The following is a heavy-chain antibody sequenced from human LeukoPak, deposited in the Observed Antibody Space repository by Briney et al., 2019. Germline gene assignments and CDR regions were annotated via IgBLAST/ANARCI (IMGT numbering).Heavy chain of an antibody. CDR1: GYTFTGYF. CDR3: ASSENHYYYYYMDV. V-gene: IGHV1-2*02. CDR2: INPNSGDT. Sequence: ASVKVSCKASGYTFTGYFIHWVRQAPGQGLEWMGWINPNSGDTNYAQKFQGRVTMTRDTSINTAYMELSSLRSEDTAVYYCASSENHYYYYYMDVWGKGTTVTVSS. J-gene: IGHJ6*03.